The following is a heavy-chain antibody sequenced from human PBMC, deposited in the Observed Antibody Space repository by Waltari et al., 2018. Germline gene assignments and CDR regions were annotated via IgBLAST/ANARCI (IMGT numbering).Heavy chain of an antibody. D-gene: IGHD2-21*02. J-gene: IGHJ6*03. V-gene: IGHV1-69*12. CDR3: ALNGGNSGYYYYMDV. Sequence: QVQLVQSGAEVKKPGSSVKVSCKASGGTFSSYAISWVRQAPGQGLEWMGGVITILGIANYAQKVQGRVTITADESTSTASMEMSGLRSEDTAVYYCALNGGNSGYYYYMDVWGKGTTVTISS. CDR2: VITILGIA. CDR1: GGTFSSYA.